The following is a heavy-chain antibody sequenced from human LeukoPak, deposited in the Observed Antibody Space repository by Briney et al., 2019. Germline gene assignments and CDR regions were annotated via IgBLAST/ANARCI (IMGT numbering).Heavy chain of an antibody. CDR2: IYYSGST. CDR1: GGSITNYY. Sequence: SETLSLTCTVSGGSITNYYWSWIRQPPGKGLEWIGYIYYSGSTNYNPSLKSRVATSVDTSRNQFSLKLSSVTAADTAVYYCAREGGVVAAAGYYFDYWGQGTLVTVSS. CDR3: AREGGVVAAAGYYFDY. J-gene: IGHJ4*02. D-gene: IGHD6-13*01. V-gene: IGHV4-59*12.